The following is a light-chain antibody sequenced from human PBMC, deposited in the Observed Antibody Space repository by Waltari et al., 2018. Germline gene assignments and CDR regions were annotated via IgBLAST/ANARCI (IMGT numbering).Light chain of an antibody. J-gene: IGLJ3*02. Sequence: QSVLTQPPSVSGAPGQRVTIPCTGRGSTIGAGSAVPWYQQLPRAAPKLLIYGSSTRPLGVPDRFFGSTSGTSASLAITGLQAEDEADYYCQSYDTSLSVVFGGGTKLTVL. CDR1: GSTIGAGSA. CDR3: QSYDTSLSVV. V-gene: IGLV1-40*01. CDR2: GSS.